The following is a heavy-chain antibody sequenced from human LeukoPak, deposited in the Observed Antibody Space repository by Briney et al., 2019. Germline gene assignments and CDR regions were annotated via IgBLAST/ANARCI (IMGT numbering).Heavy chain of an antibody. V-gene: IGHV4-39*07. CDR3: ARAPFDGGNSRWGAFDI. J-gene: IGHJ3*02. CDR1: GGSISSSSYY. D-gene: IGHD4-23*01. Sequence: SETLSLTCTVSGGSISSSSYYWGWIRQPPGKGLEWIGSIYYSGSTYYNPSLKSRVTISVDTSKNQFSLKLSSVTAADTAVYYCARAPFDGGNSRWGAFDIWGQGTMVTVSS. CDR2: IYYSGST.